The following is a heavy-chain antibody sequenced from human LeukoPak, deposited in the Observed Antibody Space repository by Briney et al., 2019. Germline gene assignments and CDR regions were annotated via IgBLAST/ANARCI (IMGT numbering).Heavy chain of an antibody. V-gene: IGHV4-34*01. CDR1: GGSFSGYY. CDR3: ARDNIAAAFPHFDY. J-gene: IGHJ4*02. Sequence: SETLSLTCAVYGGSFSGYYWSWIRQPPGKGPEWIGEINHSGSTNYNPSLKSRVTISVDTSKNQFSLKLSSVTAADTAVYYCARDNIAAAFPHFDYWGQGTLVTVSS. CDR2: INHSGST. D-gene: IGHD6-13*01.